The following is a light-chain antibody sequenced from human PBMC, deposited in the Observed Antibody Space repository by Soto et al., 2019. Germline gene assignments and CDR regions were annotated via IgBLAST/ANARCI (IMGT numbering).Light chain of an antibody. J-gene: IGLJ1*01. CDR3: SSSTSESTYV. CDR2: DVN. V-gene: IGLV2-14*03. CDR1: SSDICAYNY. Sequence: QSVLTQPASVSGSPGQSIAISCTGSSSDICAYNYVFWYQQHPGKAPKLIIYDVNNRPSGVSDRFSGSKSGNTASLTISGLQAEAEADYYCSSSTSESTYVLGTGNKLTV.